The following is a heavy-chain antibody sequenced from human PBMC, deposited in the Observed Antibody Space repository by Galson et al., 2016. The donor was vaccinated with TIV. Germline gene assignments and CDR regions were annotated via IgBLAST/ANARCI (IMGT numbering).Heavy chain of an antibody. J-gene: IGHJ5*02. V-gene: IGHV4-38-2*01. D-gene: IGHD3-22*01. CDR2: ICHTETT. CDR3: VRIGMLRESCSCYACPGIFDT. Sequence: ETLSLTCAVSGYSISSGYYWGWVRQPPGKGLEWLGNICHTETTHYNPSLGSRVSISVDTSKNQFSLRLSSVTAADTAVYYCVRIGMLRESCSCYACPGIFDTWGQGILVTVSS. CDR1: GYSISSGYY.